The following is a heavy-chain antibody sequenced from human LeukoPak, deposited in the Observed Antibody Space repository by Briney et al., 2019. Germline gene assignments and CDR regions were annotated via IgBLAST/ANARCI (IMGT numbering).Heavy chain of an antibody. Sequence: ETLSLTCTVSGGSISSYYWSWIRQPPGKGLEWMGIIYPGDSHTRYNPSLQGQVTISADKSISTAYLQWSSLKASDTAMYYCARHPYTGSCISDNCYRWYDPWGQGTLVTVSS. CDR1: GGSISSYY. J-gene: IGHJ5*02. CDR2: IYPGDSHT. CDR3: ARHPYTGSCISDNCYRWYDP. V-gene: IGHV5-51*01. D-gene: IGHD2-2*01.